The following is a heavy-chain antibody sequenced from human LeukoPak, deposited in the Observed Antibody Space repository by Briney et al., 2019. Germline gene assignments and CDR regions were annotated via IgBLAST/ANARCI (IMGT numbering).Heavy chain of an antibody. CDR3: ARHLSDITSSPNY. CDR1: GYRFTDYW. CDR2: IYPDDSDI. J-gene: IGHJ4*02. Sequence: GESLKISCKGSGYRFTDYWIGWVRQMPGKGLECMGIIYPDDSDIRYSPSFQGQVTISADKSVSTAYLQWTSLKASDTAMYYCARHLSDITSSPNYWGPGTLVTVSS. D-gene: IGHD2-2*01. V-gene: IGHV5-51*01.